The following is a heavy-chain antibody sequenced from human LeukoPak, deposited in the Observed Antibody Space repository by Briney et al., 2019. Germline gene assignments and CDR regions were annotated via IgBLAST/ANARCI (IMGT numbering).Heavy chain of an antibody. CDR2: ISAYNGNT. J-gene: IGHJ1*01. CDR3: ADEARDSSGYYYVPAEYFQH. CDR1: GYTFTSYG. V-gene: IGHV1-18*04. Sequence: ASVKVSCKASGYTFTSYGISWVRQAPGQGLEWMGWISAYNGNTNYAQKLQGRVTMTTDTSTSTAYMELRSLRSDDTAVYYCADEARDSSGYYYVPAEYFQHWGQGTLVTVSS. D-gene: IGHD3-22*01.